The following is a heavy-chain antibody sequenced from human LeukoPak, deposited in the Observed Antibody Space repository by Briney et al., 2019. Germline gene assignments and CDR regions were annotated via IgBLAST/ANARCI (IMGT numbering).Heavy chain of an antibody. V-gene: IGHV3-33*01. Sequence: GRSLGLSCAASGFTFSSYGMHWVRQAPGKGLEWVAVIWYDGSNKYYADSVKGRFTISRDNSKNTLYLQMSSLRAEDTAVYYCARAHRISYYDSSGYYYYYYGMDVWGQGTTVTVSS. J-gene: IGHJ6*02. CDR3: ARAHRISYYDSSGYYYYYYGMDV. CDR2: IWYDGSNK. D-gene: IGHD3-22*01. CDR1: GFTFSSYG.